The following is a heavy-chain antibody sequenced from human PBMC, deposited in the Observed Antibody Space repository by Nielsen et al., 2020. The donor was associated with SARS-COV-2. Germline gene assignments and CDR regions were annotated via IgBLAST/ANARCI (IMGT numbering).Heavy chain of an antibody. CDR2: IKEDGSEK. V-gene: IGHV3-7*03. D-gene: IGHD2-21*02. CDR1: GFTFSSYW. Sequence: GGSLRLSCAASGFTFSSYWMSWVRQAPGKGLEWVANIKEDGSEKYYVDSVKGRFIISRDNAKNSLYLQMNSLRVEDTAVYYCARISDSAWYFDYWGQGTLVTVSS. CDR3: ARISDSAWYFDY. J-gene: IGHJ4*02.